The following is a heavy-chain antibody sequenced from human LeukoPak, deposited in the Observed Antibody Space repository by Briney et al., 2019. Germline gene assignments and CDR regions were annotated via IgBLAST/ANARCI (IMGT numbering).Heavy chain of an antibody. CDR3: ARVTEYYYDSSGYYFDY. Sequence: GASVKVSCKASGGSFSSCAIGWVRQAPGQGLELMGGSSPICGTANYAQKFQGRVTITADESTSTAYMELSSLRSEDTAVYYCARVTEYYYDSSGYYFDYWGQGTLVTVSS. J-gene: IGHJ4*02. V-gene: IGHV1-69*13. CDR1: GGSFSSCA. D-gene: IGHD3-22*01. CDR2: SSPICGTA.